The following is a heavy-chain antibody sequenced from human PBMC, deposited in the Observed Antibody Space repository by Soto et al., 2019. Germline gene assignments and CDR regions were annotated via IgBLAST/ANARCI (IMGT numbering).Heavy chain of an antibody. CDR3: ARHDLPYTGSYPYYGTDA. Sequence: PGESLKISCKGSGDSFTNHWISWVRQMPGKGLEWVGIIYPGDSDTRYSPSFQGQVTISADNSISTAYLQWSSLKASDTAMYYCARHDLPYTGSYPYYGTDAWGQGTPVPVSS. D-gene: IGHD2-2*02. CDR2: IYPGDSDT. V-gene: IGHV5-51*01. J-gene: IGHJ6*02. CDR1: GDSFTNHW.